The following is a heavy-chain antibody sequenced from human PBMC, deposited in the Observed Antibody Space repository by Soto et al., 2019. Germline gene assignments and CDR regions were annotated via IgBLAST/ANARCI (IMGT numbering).Heavy chain of an antibody. D-gene: IGHD3-3*01. CDR2: ISSTGGST. V-gene: IGHV3-23*01. CDR3: ARAHDYDFWSGFLFYGMDV. J-gene: IGHJ6*02. CDR1: RFTFSNYA. Sequence: GGSLRLSCADSRFTFSNYAMSWVRQAPGKGLEWVSGISSTGGSTYYADSVKGRFTISRDNSKNTLDLQMSSLRAEDTAIYYCARAHDYDFWSGFLFYGMDVWGQGTTVTVSS.